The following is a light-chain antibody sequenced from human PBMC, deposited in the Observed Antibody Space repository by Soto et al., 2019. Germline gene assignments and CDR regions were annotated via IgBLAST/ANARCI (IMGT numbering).Light chain of an antibody. CDR3: QLYNTWPPT. J-gene: IGKJ3*01. Sequence: EIVMTQSPATLSVSPGEGATLSCRASQSVGRDLAWYQQKPGQAPRLLIYGASTRATGIPARFTGSGSGTEFTLAINSLQSEGFAVYWCQLYNTWPPTFGPGTTVDIK. V-gene: IGKV3-15*01. CDR1: QSVGRD. CDR2: GAS.